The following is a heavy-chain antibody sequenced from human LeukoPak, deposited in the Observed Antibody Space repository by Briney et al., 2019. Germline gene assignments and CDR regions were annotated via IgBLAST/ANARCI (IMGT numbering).Heavy chain of an antibody. V-gene: IGHV3-33*01. CDR3: ARDKYYYDSSGYYNGSY. CDR2: IWYDGSNK. D-gene: IGHD3-22*01. Sequence: GGSLRLSCAASGFTFSSYGMHWVRQAPGKGLEWVAVIWYDGSNKYYADSVKGRFTISRDNSKNTLYLQMNSLGAEDTAVYYGARDKYYYDSSGYYNGSYWRQGTLVTVSS. J-gene: IGHJ4*02. CDR1: GFTFSSYG.